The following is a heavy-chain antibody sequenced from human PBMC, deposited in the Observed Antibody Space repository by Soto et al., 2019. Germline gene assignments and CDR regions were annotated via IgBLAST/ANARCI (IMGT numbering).Heavy chain of an antibody. Sequence: SETLSLTCAVYGGSFSGYYWSWIRQPPGKGLEWIGEINHSGSTNYNPSLKSRVTISVDTSKNQFSLKLSSVTAADTAVYYYARVIVATIRGYYYGMDVWGQGTTVTVSS. J-gene: IGHJ6*02. CDR1: GGSFSGYY. CDR2: INHSGST. D-gene: IGHD5-12*01. CDR3: ARVIVATIRGYYYGMDV. V-gene: IGHV4-34*01.